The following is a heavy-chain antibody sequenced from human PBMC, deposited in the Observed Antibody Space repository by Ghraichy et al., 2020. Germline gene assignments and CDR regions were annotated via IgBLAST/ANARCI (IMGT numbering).Heavy chain of an antibody. CDR1: AYTFSNYG. CDR2: ISAYNGDT. D-gene: IGHD5-12*01. Sequence: ASVKVSCKASAYTFSNYGVSWVRQAPGQGLEWMGWISAYNGDTNYAQKLQGRVTMTTDTSTSTAYMDLRRLRSDDTAVYYCAREVAQNYFDYWGQGTLVTVSS. V-gene: IGHV1-18*01. J-gene: IGHJ4*02. CDR3: AREVAQNYFDY.